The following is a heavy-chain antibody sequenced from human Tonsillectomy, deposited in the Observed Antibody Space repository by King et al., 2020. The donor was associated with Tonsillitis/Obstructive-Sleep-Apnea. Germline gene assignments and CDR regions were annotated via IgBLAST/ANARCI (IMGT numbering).Heavy chain of an antibody. CDR1: GFTFDDYA. D-gene: IGHD2/OR15-2a*01. J-gene: IGHJ6*03. CDR3: AKGGDIVKVTYMDV. Sequence: VQLVESGGGLVQPGRSLRLSCAVSGFTFDDYAMYWVRQAPGKGLEWVSGISWNSGSIGYADSVKGRFTISRDNAKNSLYLQMNSLRAEDTALYYCAKGGDIVKVTYMDVWGRGTTVTVSS. CDR2: ISWNSGSI. V-gene: IGHV3-9*01.